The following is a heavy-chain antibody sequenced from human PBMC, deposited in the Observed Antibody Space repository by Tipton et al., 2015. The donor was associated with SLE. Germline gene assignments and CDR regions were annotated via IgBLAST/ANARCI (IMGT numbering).Heavy chain of an antibody. V-gene: IGHV4-31*03. J-gene: IGHJ3*02. CDR3: AKVMGPGQAFDI. D-gene: IGHD2-8*01. Sequence: LSLTCSVSGGSISSGRYYCSWLRQHPGKGLEWIGYIYYSGSTYYNPSLESRVTISVDTSNNQFSLKLTSVTAADAAVYYCAKVMGPGQAFDIWGQGTMVTVSS. CDR2: IYYSGST. CDR1: GGSISSGRYY.